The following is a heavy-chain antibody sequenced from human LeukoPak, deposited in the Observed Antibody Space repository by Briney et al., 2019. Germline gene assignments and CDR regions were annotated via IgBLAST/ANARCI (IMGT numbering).Heavy chain of an antibody. V-gene: IGHV1-2*02. CDR2: INPNSGGT. D-gene: IGHD3-9*01. CDR3: ARSPHILTGENFDY. CDR1: GYTFTGYY. J-gene: IGHJ4*02. Sequence: ASVKVSCKASGYTFTGYYLLWVRQAPGQGLEWMGWINPNSGGTNYAQKFQGRVTMTRDTSISTAYMELSRLRSDDTAVFYCARSPHILTGENFDYWGQGTLVTVSS.